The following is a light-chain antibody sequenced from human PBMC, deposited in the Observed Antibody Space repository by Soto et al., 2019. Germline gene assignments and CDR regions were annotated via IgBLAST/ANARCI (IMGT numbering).Light chain of an antibody. V-gene: IGKV1-27*01. CDR3: QKYTSARYI. CDR2: AAS. Sequence: DIQMTQSPSSLSASVGDRVAITCRASQGISNHLAWYQQKPGKVPKLLIYAASTLQSGVPSRFSGSGSGTDFTLTISSLQSEDVGTYYCQKYTSARYIFGQGTKVAIK. CDR1: QGISNH. J-gene: IGKJ2*01.